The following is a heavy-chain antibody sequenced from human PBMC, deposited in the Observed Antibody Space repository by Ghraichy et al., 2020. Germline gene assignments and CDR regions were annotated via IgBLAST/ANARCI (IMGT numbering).Heavy chain of an antibody. Sequence: LSLTCAASEFTFITFSMHWVRQAPGKGLEWVAVISYYASDKYYADSVKGRFALSRDNSKYTLYLQMNGLRAEDTAVYYCAKEGGNYFDSYYYGLNVWGQGTKVTVSS. D-gene: IGHD1-26*01. CDR3: AKEGGNYFDSYYYGLNV. V-gene: IGHV3-30*18. CDR1: EFTFITFS. CDR2: ISYYASDK. J-gene: IGHJ6*01.